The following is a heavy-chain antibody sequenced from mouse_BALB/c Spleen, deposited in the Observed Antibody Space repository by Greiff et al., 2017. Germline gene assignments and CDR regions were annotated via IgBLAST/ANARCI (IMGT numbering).Heavy chain of an antibody. D-gene: IGHD2-4*01. CDR3: ARQSMITTAYYFDY. J-gene: IGHJ2*01. CDR1: GFTFSSYG. V-gene: IGHV5-6*02. CDR2: ICSGGSYT. Sequence: EVKLVESGGDLVKPGGSLKLSCAASGFTFSSYGMSWVRQTPDKRLEWVATICSGGSYTYYPDSVKGRFTISRDNAKNTLYLQMSSLKSEDTAMYYCARQSMITTAYYFDYWGQGTTLTVSS.